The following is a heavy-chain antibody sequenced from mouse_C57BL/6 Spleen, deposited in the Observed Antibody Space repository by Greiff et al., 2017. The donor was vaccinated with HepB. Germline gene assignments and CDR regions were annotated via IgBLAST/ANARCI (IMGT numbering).Heavy chain of an antibody. CDR2: IRNKANGYTT. J-gene: IGHJ2*01. CDR1: GFTFTDYY. Sequence: DVKLQESGGGLVQPGGSLSLSCAASGFTFTDYYMSWVRQPPGKALEWLGFIRNKANGYTTEYSASVKGRFTISRDNSQSILYLQMNALRAEDSATYYCARLLRPYYFDYWGQGTTLTVSS. D-gene: IGHD1-2*01. CDR3: ARLLRPYYFDY. V-gene: IGHV7-3*01.